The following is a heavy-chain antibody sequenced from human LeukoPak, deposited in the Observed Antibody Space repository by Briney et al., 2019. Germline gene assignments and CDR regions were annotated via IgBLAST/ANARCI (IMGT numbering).Heavy chain of an antibody. CDR1: GYTFTSYY. D-gene: IGHD3-9*01. CDR2: INPSGGST. Sequence: ASVKVSCKASGYTFTSYYMHWVRQAPGQGLEWMGIINPSGGSTTYAQKFRGRLTMTRDMSTSTVYMELSSLRSEDTAVYYCARGSRPVYNLLTGKRYFDYWGQGTLLTVSS. CDR3: ARGSRPVYNLLTGKRYFDY. J-gene: IGHJ4*02. V-gene: IGHV1-46*01.